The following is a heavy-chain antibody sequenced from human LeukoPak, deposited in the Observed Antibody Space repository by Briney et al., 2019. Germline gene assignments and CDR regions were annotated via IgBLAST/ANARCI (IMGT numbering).Heavy chain of an antibody. CDR2: IYYSGST. CDR1: GGSISSGGYS. Sequence: SSETLSLTCAVSGGSISSGGYSWSWIRQPPGKGLEWIGYIYYSGSTYYNPSLKSRVTMSVDTSKNQFSLKLSSVTAADTAVYYCARRGYFDYWGQGTLVTVSS. CDR3: ARRGYFDY. V-gene: IGHV4-30-4*07. J-gene: IGHJ4*02.